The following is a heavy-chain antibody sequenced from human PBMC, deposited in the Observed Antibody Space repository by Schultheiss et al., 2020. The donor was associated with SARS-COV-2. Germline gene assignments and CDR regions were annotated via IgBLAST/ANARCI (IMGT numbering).Heavy chain of an antibody. CDR3: ARPTTGYYYGMDV. D-gene: IGHD4-17*01. J-gene: IGHJ6*02. CDR2: IYYSGST. Sequence: SETLSLTCTVSGCSISSGGYYWSWIRQHPGKGLEWIGYIYYSGSTYYNPSLKSRVTISVDTSKNQFSLKLSSVTAADTAVYYCARPTTGYYYGMDVWGQGTTVTV. V-gene: IGHV4-31*03. CDR1: GCSISSGGYY.